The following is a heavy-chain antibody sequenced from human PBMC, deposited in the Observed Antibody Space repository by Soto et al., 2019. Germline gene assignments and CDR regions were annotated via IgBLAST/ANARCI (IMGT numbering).Heavy chain of an antibody. V-gene: IGHV4-59*12. CDR3: AREPLVFTTRTSDL. CDR1: GGSINDYY. Sequence: SETLSLTCTVSGGSINDYYWSWIRQPPGKGLEWIGQIFYTGSTNYNPSLKSRFTISVDTSKNQFSLNLSSVTAADTAVYYCAREPLVFTTRTSDLWGQGTMVTVSS. J-gene: IGHJ3*01. D-gene: IGHD3-22*01. CDR2: IFYTGST.